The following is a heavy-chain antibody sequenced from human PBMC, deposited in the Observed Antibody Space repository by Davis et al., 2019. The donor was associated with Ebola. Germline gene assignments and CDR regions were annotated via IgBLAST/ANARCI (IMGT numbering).Heavy chain of an antibody. Sequence: GGSLRLSCAASGFTFSSYAMHWVRLAPGKGLEWVGRIRSKANSYATAYAASVKGRITISRDDSKNTAYLQMNSLKTEDTAVYYCTSTTPDYWGQGTLVTVSS. V-gene: IGHV3-73*01. D-gene: IGHD1-26*01. J-gene: IGHJ4*02. CDR2: IRSKANSYAT. CDR3: TSTTPDY. CDR1: GFTFSSYA.